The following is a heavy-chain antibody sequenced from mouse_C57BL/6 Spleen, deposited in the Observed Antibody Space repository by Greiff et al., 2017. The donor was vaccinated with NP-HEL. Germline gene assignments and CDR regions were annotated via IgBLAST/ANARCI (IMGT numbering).Heavy chain of an antibody. J-gene: IGHJ4*01. D-gene: IGHD2-3*01. CDR1: GYTFTSYW. CDR2: IYPGSGST. CDR3: ARYDDGYFLYAMDY. Sequence: QVQLQQPGAELVTPGASVQMSCKASGYTFTSYWITWVKQRPGQGLEWIGDIYPGSGSTNYNEKFKSKATLTVDTSSSTAYMQLSSLTSEDSAVYYCARYDDGYFLYAMDYWGQGTSVTVSS. V-gene: IGHV1-55*01.